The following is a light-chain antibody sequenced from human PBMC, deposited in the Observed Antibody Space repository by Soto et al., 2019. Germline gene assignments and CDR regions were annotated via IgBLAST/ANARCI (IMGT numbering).Light chain of an antibody. J-gene: IGLJ1*01. CDR3: SSYEGTNNLYV. CDR2: EVI. CDR1: SSDIGGYNY. Sequence: QSVLTQPPSASGSPGQSVTISCTGTSSDIGGYNYVSWYQQHPGKAPKLMIYEVIKRPSGVPDRFSGSRSGNTASLTVSGLQADDEADYYCSSYEGTNNLYVFGTGTKLTVL. V-gene: IGLV2-8*01.